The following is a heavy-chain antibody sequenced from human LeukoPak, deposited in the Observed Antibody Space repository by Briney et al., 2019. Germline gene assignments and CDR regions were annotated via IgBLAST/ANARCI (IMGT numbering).Heavy chain of an antibody. Sequence: GGSLRLSCAASGFTFSSYVMHWVRQAPGKGLEWVAFIRYDGSNKYYADSVKGRFTISRDNSKNTLYLQMNSLRAEDTAVYYCAKDAGAVMGYWGQGTLVTVSS. CDR3: AKDAGAVMGY. D-gene: IGHD2-8*01. J-gene: IGHJ4*02. V-gene: IGHV3-30*02. CDR1: GFTFSSYV. CDR2: IRYDGSNK.